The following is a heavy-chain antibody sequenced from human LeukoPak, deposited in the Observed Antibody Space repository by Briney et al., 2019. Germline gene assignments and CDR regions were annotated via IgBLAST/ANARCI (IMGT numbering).Heavy chain of an antibody. V-gene: IGHV4-59*13. Sequence: PSETLSLTCSVSYGSTNSYYWNWIRQPPGTGLEWIGYIYSSGRTTYNPSLKGRVTMSVDTSKNQHYLKLTSVTAADTAVYYCAGDYSSGSYRFDFWGRGSLVTVSS. J-gene: IGHJ4*02. CDR3: AGDYSSGSYRFDF. CDR1: YGSTNSYY. CDR2: IYSSGRT. D-gene: IGHD3-10*01.